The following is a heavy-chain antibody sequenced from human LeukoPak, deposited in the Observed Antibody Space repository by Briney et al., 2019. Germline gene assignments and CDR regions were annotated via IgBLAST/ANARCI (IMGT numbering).Heavy chain of an antibody. CDR1: GGSISSYY. V-gene: IGHV4-59*01. J-gene: IGHJ4*02. CDR2: IYYSGST. D-gene: IGHD6-13*01. CDR3: ARVGYSSSWYLAG. Sequence: SETLSLTCTVSGGSISSYYWSWIRQPPGKGLEWIGHIYYSGSTNYNPSLKSRVTISVDTSKNQFSLKLSSVTAADTAVYYCARVGYSSSWYLAGWGQGTLVTVSS.